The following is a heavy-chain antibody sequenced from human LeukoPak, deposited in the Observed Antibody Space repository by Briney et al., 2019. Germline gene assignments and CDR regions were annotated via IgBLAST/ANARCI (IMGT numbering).Heavy chain of an antibody. D-gene: IGHD1-26*01. J-gene: IGHJ4*02. CDR3: ARDGRGLDRRGFDY. CDR1: GYSFTAFY. V-gene: IGHV1-2*02. Sequence: GASVKVSCKASGYSFTAFYIHRVRHAPGPGLEWMGWIHPRSGDTNYAYKFRGRVTMTRDTSISTAYLDLGSLGSDDTAVYYCARDGRGLDRRGFDYWGQGTLVTVSS. CDR2: IHPRSGDT.